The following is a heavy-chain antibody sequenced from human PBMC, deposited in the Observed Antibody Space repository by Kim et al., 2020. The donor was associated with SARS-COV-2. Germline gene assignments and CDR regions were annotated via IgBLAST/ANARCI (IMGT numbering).Heavy chain of an antibody. Sequence: ASVKVSCKASGYTFTSYGISWVRQAPGQGLEWMGWISAYNGNTNYAQKLQGRVTMTTDTSTRTAYMELRSLRSDDTAVYYCARGTRSAPLYDANWFDPWGQGTLVTDSS. V-gene: IGHV1-18*01. CDR3: ARGTRSAPLYDANWFDP. D-gene: IGHD3-10*01. J-gene: IGHJ5*02. CDR1: GYTFTSYG. CDR2: ISAYNGNT.